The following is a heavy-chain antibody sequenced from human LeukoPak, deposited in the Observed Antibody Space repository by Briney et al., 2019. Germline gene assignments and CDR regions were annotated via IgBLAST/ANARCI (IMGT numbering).Heavy chain of an antibody. CDR2: ISSSSSYI. CDR3: ARDHGGSSSWGRDY. Sequence: GGSLRLSCAASGFTFSSYSMNWVRQVPGKGLEWVSSISSSSSYIYYADSVKGRFTISRDNAKNSLYLQMNSLRAEDTAVYYCARDHGGSSSWGRDYWGQGTLVTVSS. D-gene: IGHD6-13*01. J-gene: IGHJ4*02. V-gene: IGHV3-21*01. CDR1: GFTFSSYS.